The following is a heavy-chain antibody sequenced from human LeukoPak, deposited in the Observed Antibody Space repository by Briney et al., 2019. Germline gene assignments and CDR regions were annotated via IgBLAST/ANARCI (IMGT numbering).Heavy chain of an antibody. CDR3: ARDAVGATRYYYYYYMDV. CDR1: GGSISSYY. Sequence: SETLSLTCTVSGGSISSYYWSWIRQPPGKGLEWIGYIYYSGYTNYNPSLKSRVTISVDTSKNQFSLKLSSVTAADTAVYYCARDAVGATRYYYYYYMDVWGKGTTVTVSS. V-gene: IGHV4-59*01. D-gene: IGHD1-26*01. J-gene: IGHJ6*03. CDR2: IYYSGYT.